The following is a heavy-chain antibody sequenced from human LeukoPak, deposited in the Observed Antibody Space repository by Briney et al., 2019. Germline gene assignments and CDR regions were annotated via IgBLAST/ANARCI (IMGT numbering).Heavy chain of an antibody. CDR2: IWYDGSNK. CDR1: GFTFSSYG. D-gene: IGHD3-16*02. V-gene: IGHV3-33*01. J-gene: IGHJ4*02. Sequence: GGSLRLSCAASGFTFSSYGMHWVRQAPGKGLEWVAVIWYDGSNKYYADSVKGRFTISRDNSKNTLYLQMNSLRAEDTAVYYCARDLYVWGSYRPFDYWGQGTLVTVSS. CDR3: ARDLYVWGSYRPFDY.